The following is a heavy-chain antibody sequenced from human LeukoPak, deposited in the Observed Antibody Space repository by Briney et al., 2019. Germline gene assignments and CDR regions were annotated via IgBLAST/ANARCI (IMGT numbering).Heavy chain of an antibody. J-gene: IGHJ3*02. CDR1: GGTISSYA. Sequence: SVKVSCKASGGTISSYAISWVRQAPGQGLEWMGGIIPIFGTANYAQKFQGRVTITADESTSTAYMELSSLRSEDTAVYYCAKDYCSGGSCYSDQTHAFDIWGQGTMVTVSS. CDR2: IIPIFGTA. CDR3: AKDYCSGGSCYSDQTHAFDI. V-gene: IGHV1-69*01. D-gene: IGHD2-15*01.